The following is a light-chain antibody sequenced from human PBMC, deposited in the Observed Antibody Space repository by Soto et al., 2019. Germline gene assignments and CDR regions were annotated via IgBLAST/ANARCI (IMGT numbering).Light chain of an antibody. J-gene: IGLJ2*01. Sequence: QSVLTQPPSASGTPGQRVTISCSGSYSNIGSNYVYWYQQLPGTAPKLLMYSNNQRPSGVPDRFSGSKSGTSASLAISGLRSVDEADYYCAAWDDSLSGRLFGGGTKLTVL. CDR2: SNN. V-gene: IGLV1-47*02. CDR3: AAWDDSLSGRL. CDR1: YSNIGSNY.